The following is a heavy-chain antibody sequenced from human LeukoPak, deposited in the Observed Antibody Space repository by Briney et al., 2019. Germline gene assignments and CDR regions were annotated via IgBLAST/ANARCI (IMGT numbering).Heavy chain of an antibody. D-gene: IGHD2-2*01. Sequence: SETLSLTCTVSGGSMSGYFRSWIRKPAGKGLEWIGRVFSSGSANYNPSVESRITVSIDTSKNQFSLKLKSVTAADTAIYYCARESLVVFPYWFDPWGQGTLVTVSS. CDR3: ARESLVVFPYWFDP. CDR2: VFSSGSA. V-gene: IGHV4-4*07. CDR1: GGSMSGYF. J-gene: IGHJ5*02.